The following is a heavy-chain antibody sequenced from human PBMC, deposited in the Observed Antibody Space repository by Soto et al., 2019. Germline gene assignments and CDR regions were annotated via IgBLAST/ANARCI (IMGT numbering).Heavy chain of an antibody. V-gene: IGHV3-53*01. Sequence: LRLSCAASGFTVSSNYMSWVRQAPGKGLEWVSVIYSGGSTYYADSVKGRFIISRDNSKNTLYLQMSSLRAEDTAVYYCARDVRRAWSGALLPWYFDLWGRGTLVTVSS. CDR2: IYSGGST. CDR1: GFTVSSNY. D-gene: IGHD3-10*01. J-gene: IGHJ2*01. CDR3: ARDVRRAWSGALLPWYFDL.